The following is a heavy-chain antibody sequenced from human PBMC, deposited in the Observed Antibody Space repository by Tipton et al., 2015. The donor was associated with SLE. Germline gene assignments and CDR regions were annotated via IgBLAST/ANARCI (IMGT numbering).Heavy chain of an antibody. V-gene: IGHV1-18*01. Sequence: QSGAEVKKPGASVKVSCKASGYTFTSYGISWVRQAPGQGLEWMGWISAYNGNTNYAQKLQGRVSLTRNISISTAYLELSSLRSEDTAIYFCARKKIEWIQQWHVHNMDVWGQGTTVTVSS. J-gene: IGHJ6*02. CDR1: GYTFTSYG. CDR2: ISAYNGNT. CDR3: ARKKIEWIQQWHVHNMDV. D-gene: IGHD5-18*01.